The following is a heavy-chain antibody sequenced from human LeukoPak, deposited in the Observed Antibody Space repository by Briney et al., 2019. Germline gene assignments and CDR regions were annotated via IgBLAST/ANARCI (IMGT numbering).Heavy chain of an antibody. CDR2: ISYDGSNK. J-gene: IGHJ5*02. Sequence: GGSLRLSCAASGFTFSSYGMHWVRQAPGKGLEWVAVISYDGSNKYYADSVKGRFTISRDNSKNTLYLQMNSLRAEDTATYYCGKEGGAWGQGTKVTVSS. D-gene: IGHD3-16*01. CDR1: GFTFSSYG. CDR3: GKEGGA. V-gene: IGHV3-30*18.